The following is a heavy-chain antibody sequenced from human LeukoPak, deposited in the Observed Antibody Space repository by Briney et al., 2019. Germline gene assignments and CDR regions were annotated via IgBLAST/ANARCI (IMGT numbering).Heavy chain of an antibody. CDR2: ISNDGGGT. J-gene: IGHJ5*02. Sequence: GGSLRLSCAASGFIFNNYGLIWVRQAPGKGLEWVSAISNDGGGTNYADFVKGRFTISRDNSKNTLFLQMNSLRAEGTALYYCAKGSSGYFLDLWGQGTLVTVSS. V-gene: IGHV3-23*01. CDR1: GFIFNNYG. D-gene: IGHD3-22*01. CDR3: AKGSSGYFLDL.